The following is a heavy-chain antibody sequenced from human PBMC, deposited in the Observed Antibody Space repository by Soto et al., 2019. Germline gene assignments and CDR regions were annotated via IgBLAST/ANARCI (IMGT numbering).Heavy chain of an antibody. J-gene: IGHJ4*02. CDR3: ARDPPGGYDSSGYYDY. CDR2: IKQDGSEK. V-gene: IGHV3-7*01. CDR1: GFTFSSYW. D-gene: IGHD3-22*01. Sequence: VGSLRLSCAASGFTFSSYWMSWVRHAPGKGLEWVANIKQDGSEKYYVDSVKGRFTISRDNAKNSLYLQMNSLRAEDTAVYYCARDPPGGYDSSGYYDYWGQGTLVTVSS.